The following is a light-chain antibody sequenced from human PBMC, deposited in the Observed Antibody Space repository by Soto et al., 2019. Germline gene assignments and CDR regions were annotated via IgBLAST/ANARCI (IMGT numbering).Light chain of an antibody. J-gene: IGKJ1*01. CDR2: GAS. Sequence: DKVMTQSPSTLSVAPGERATLSCRASQSISSNLAWYQQKPGQAPRLLIYGASTRATGIPARFSGSGSGADFTLTISSLEPEDFAVYYCQQRSNWPRTFGQGTKVDIK. V-gene: IGKV3-15*01. CDR1: QSISSN. CDR3: QQRSNWPRT.